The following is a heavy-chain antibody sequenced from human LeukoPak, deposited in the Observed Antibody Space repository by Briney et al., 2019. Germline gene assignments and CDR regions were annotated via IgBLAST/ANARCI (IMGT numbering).Heavy chain of an antibody. CDR1: GYTFTSYA. J-gene: IGHJ5*02. CDR3: ARGGMYYDILTGYYPNWFDP. CDR2: INAGNGNT. V-gene: IGHV1-3*01. D-gene: IGHD3-9*01. Sequence: ASVKVSCKASGYTFTSYAMHWVRQAPGQRLEWMGWINAGNGNTEYSQKFQGRVTITRDTSASTAYMELSSLRSEDTAVYYCARGGMYYDILTGYYPNWFDPWGQGTLVTVSS.